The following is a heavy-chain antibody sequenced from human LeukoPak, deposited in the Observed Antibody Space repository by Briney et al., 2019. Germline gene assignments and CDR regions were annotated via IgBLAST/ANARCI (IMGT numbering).Heavy chain of an antibody. CDR2: ISYDGSNK. V-gene: IGHV3-30-3*01. CDR1: EFTFSSYW. J-gene: IGHJ4*02. D-gene: IGHD3-10*01. CDR3: ARDHRGVRDYFDY. Sequence: GGSLRLSCAASEFTFSSYWMHWVRQAPGKGLEWVAVISYDGSNKYYADSVKGRFTISRDNSKNTLYLQMNSLRAEDTAVYYCARDHRGVRDYFDYWGQGTLVTVSS.